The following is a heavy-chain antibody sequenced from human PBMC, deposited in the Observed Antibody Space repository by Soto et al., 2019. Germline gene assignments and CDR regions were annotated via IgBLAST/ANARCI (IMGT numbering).Heavy chain of an antibody. CDR2: IRSKAYGGTT. D-gene: IGHD3-3*01. J-gene: IGHJ6*02. Sequence: PGGSLRLSCTASGFTFGDYAMSWFRQAPGKGLEWVGFIRSKAYGGTTEYAASVKGRFTISRDDSKSIAYLQMNSLKTEDTAVYYCTRVSFQTYYDFWSGFSTPDYGRDVWGQGTTVTVSS. V-gene: IGHV3-49*03. CDR1: GFTFGDYA. CDR3: TRVSFQTYYDFWSGFSTPDYGRDV.